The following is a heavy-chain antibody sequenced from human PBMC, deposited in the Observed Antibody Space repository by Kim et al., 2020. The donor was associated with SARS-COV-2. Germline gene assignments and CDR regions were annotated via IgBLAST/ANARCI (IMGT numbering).Heavy chain of an antibody. J-gene: IGHJ4*02. CDR3: AAEAYDSSGSGY. CDR2: IVVGSGNT. Sequence: SVKVSCKASGFTFTSSAVQWVRQARGQRLEWIGWIVVGSGNTNYAQKFQERVTITSDMSTSTAYMELSSLRSEDTAVYYCAAEAYDSSGSGYWSQGTLVTVSS. D-gene: IGHD3-22*01. V-gene: IGHV1-58*01. CDR1: GFTFTSSA.